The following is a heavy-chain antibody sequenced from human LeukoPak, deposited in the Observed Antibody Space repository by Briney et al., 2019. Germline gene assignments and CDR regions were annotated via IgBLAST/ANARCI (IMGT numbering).Heavy chain of an antibody. V-gene: IGHV4-59*01. J-gene: IGHJ3*02. Sequence: SETLSLTCTVTGGSLGADHWSWIRQPPGKGLEWIGYMSPSGSTNYNLSLKNRGTILRDTSKNQVFLKLSAVAAADTAVYYCAKDRSINAFDIWGQGKVVTVSA. CDR1: GGSLGADH. D-gene: IGHD2-21*01. CDR3: AKDRSINAFDI. CDR2: MSPSGST.